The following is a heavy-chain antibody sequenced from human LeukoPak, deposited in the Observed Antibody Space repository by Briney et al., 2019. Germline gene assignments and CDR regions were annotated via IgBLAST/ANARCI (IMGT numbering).Heavy chain of an antibody. V-gene: IGHV3-15*01. D-gene: IGHD2-2*01. CDR1: GFTLNNAW. J-gene: IGHJ4*02. CDR2: IKRKPDGGKK. Sequence: GGSLTLPCAASGFTLNNAWMSWVRQAPGKGLEWVDRIKRKPDGGKKDYVAPVKGRFIISRDNAKNTLYLQMNSLKTEDTAVYYCTTGRPYGSRQEFDYWGQGTLVSVSS. CDR3: TTGRPYGSRQEFDY.